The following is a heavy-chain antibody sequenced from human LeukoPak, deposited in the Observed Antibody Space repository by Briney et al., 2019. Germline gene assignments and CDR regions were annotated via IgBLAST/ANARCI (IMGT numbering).Heavy chain of an antibody. CDR1: GFTVSSNY. Sequence: GGSLRLSCAVSGFTVSSNYMSWVRQAPGKGLEWLSVIYPGGNTYYLDSVKGRFTISRDNAKNSLYLQMNSLRAEDTAVYYCARDLVPYYDILTGYWGYWGQGTLVTVSS. CDR3: ARDLVPYYDILTGYWGY. CDR2: IYPGGNT. D-gene: IGHD3-9*01. J-gene: IGHJ4*02. V-gene: IGHV3-66*01.